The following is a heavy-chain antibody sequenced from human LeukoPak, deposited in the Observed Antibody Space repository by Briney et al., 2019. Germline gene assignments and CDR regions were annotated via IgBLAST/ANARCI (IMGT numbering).Heavy chain of an antibody. CDR1: GGTLTSYG. CDR2: IIPIFGTT. J-gene: IGHJ5*02. Sequence: SVKVSCKASGGTLTSYGISWVRQAPGQGLEWMGGIIPIFGTTNYAQKFQGRVTITADKSTSTVYMELSSLRSEDTAVYYCASTDTIFGFLNSFDPWGQGTLVTVSS. V-gene: IGHV1-69*06. CDR3: ASTDTIFGFLNSFDP. D-gene: IGHD3-3*01.